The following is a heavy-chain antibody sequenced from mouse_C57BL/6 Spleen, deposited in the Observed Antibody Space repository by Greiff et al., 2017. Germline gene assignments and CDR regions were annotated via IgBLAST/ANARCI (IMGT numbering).Heavy chain of an antibody. J-gene: IGHJ4*01. Sequence: EVQLQQSGGDLVKPGGSLKLSCAASGFTFSSYGMSWVSQTPDKSLEWVATISRGGSYTNYPDSVKGRSTISRDNAKNTLYLQMSSLTSEDTAMYSCARHACDEDYYYALDYWGQGTSVTVSS. V-gene: IGHV5-6*01. CDR1: GFTFSSYG. D-gene: IGHD2-3*01. CDR3: ARHACDEDYYYALDY. CDR2: ISRGGSYT.